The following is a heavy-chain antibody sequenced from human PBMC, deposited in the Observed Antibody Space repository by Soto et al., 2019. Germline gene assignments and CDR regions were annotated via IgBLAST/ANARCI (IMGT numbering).Heavy chain of an antibody. CDR2: IYYSGST. CDR1: GGSISSGGYD. V-gene: IGHV4-31*03. Sequence: TLSLPCTVSGGSISSGGYDWSWIRQHPGKGLEWIGYIYYSGSTYYNPSLKSRVTISVDTSKSQFSLKMSSVTAADTAVYYCARDSNWFDPWGRGTLVTVSS. J-gene: IGHJ5*02. CDR3: ARDSNWFDP.